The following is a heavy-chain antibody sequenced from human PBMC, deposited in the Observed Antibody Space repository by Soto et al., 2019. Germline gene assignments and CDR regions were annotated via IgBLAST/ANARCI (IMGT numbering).Heavy chain of an antibody. Sequence: GGSLRLSCAASGFTFSSYVMHWVRQAPGKGLEWVAVISYDGSNKYYADSVKGRFTISRDNSKNTLYLQMNSLRAEDTAVYYCAKDLYDSSGYYLYYFDYWGQGTLVTVSS. CDR1: GFTFSSYV. CDR3: AKDLYDSSGYYLYYFDY. D-gene: IGHD3-22*01. CDR2: ISYDGSNK. J-gene: IGHJ4*02. V-gene: IGHV3-30*18.